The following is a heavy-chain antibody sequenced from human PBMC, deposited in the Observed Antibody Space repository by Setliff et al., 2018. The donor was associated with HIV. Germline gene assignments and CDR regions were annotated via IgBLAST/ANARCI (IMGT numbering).Heavy chain of an antibody. CDR2: IDWDDDK. Sequence: ESGPTLVNPTQTLTLTCTFSGFSLSIRGMCVSWIRQPPGKALEWLARIDWDDDKYYSTSLKTRLTISRDTSKNQVVLTMTNMGPVDTATYYCARASGAYSNSFYFDHWGQGALVTVS. D-gene: IGHD6-6*01. V-gene: IGHV2-70*11. J-gene: IGHJ4*02. CDR3: ARASGAYSNSFYFDH. CDR1: GFSLSIRGMC.